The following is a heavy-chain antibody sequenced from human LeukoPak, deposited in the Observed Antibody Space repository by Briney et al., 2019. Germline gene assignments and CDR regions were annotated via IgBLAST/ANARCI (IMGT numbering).Heavy chain of an antibody. J-gene: IGHJ4*02. V-gene: IGHV3-21*01. Sequence: GGSLRLSCAASGFTFSSYSMNWVRQARGKGLEWGSSISSSSGYIYYADSVKGRFTISRDNAKNSLYLQMNSLRAEDTAVYYCARDPHGVTTPYWGQGTLVTVSS. CDR2: ISSSSGYI. CDR3: ARDPHGVTTPY. D-gene: IGHD4-17*01. CDR1: GFTFSSYS.